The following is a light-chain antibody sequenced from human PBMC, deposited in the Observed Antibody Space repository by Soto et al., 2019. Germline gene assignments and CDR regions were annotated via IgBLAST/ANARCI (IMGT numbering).Light chain of an antibody. CDR3: ASHTTSDTRV. CDR1: SGDVGAYDY. Sequence: QSVLTQPAPVSGSPGQSIAISCTGTSGDVGAYDYVSWYQHHPDKAPKLMIYEVSNRPSGVSDRFSGSKSVYTATLTISGLQAEDEADYYCASHTTSDTRVFGTGTKVTVL. J-gene: IGLJ1*01. CDR2: EVS. V-gene: IGLV2-14*01.